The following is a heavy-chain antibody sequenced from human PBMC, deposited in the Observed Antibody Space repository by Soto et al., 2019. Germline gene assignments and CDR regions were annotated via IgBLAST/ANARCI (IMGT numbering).Heavy chain of an antibody. CDR2: IYYSGST. Sequence: SETLSLTCTVSGGSISSYYWSWIRQPPGKGLEWIGYIYYSGSTNYNPSLKSRVTISVDTSKNQFSLKLSSVTAADTAVYYCARDGLRKVGGQSEYAFDIWGQGTMVTVSS. D-gene: IGHD1-26*01. CDR3: ARDGLRKVGGQSEYAFDI. J-gene: IGHJ3*02. V-gene: IGHV4-59*01. CDR1: GGSISSYY.